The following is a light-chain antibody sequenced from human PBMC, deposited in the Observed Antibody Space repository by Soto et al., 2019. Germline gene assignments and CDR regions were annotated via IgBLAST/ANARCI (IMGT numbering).Light chain of an antibody. J-gene: IGKJ1*01. CDR3: HHLAT. Sequence: DIPMTQSPSTLSASVGDRVTITCRASQSISASLAWYQQKPGKAPKPLIYKASSLETGVPSRFSGSGSGTEFTLTISRLQPDDFPPYFCHHLATFGQGTKVEIK. V-gene: IGKV1-5*03. CDR2: KAS. CDR1: QSISAS.